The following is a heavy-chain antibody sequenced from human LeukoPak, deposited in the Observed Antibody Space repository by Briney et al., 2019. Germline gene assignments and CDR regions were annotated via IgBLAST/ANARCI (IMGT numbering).Heavy chain of an antibody. CDR2: INPNSGGT. Sequence: ASVKVSCKASGYTFTGYYMHWVRQAPGQWLEWMGWINPNSGGTNYAQKFQGRVTMTRDTSISTAYMELSRLRSDDTAVYYCARGEGPDDYVWGSYRRGVYFDYWGQGTLVTVSS. CDR1: GYTFTGYY. V-gene: IGHV1-2*02. CDR3: ARGEGPDDYVWGSYRRGVYFDY. J-gene: IGHJ4*02. D-gene: IGHD3-16*02.